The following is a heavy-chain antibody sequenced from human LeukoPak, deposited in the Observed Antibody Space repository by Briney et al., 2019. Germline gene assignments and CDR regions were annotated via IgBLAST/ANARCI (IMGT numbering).Heavy chain of an antibody. CDR1: GFTFSDYY. Sequence: GGSLRLSCAASGFTFSDYYMIWICQAPRKGLEWVSYISKSGGDTKYADSVKGRFTISRDNAKNSLYLQMNSLRADDTAIYYCARVRQSGSPLDYWGQGTLVTVSS. CDR2: ISKSGGDT. CDR3: ARVRQSGSPLDY. V-gene: IGHV3-11*05. J-gene: IGHJ4*02. D-gene: IGHD1-26*01.